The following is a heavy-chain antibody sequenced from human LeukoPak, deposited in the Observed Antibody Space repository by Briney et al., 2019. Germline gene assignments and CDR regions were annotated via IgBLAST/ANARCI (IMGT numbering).Heavy chain of an antibody. J-gene: IGHJ3*02. V-gene: IGHV1-18*01. Sequence: VKVSCKASGYTFTSYGISWMRQAPGQGLEWVGWISAYNGNTNYAQKLQGRVTMTTDTSTSTAYMELRSLRSDDTAVYYCARGLPINYSSSWYGPAFDIWGQGTMVTVSS. CDR1: GYTFTSYG. CDR2: ISAYNGNT. D-gene: IGHD6-13*01. CDR3: ARGLPINYSSSWYGPAFDI.